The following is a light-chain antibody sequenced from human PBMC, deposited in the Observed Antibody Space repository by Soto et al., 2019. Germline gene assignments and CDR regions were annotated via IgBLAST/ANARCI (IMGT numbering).Light chain of an antibody. CDR1: SSNIGSNP. Sequence: QAVVTQPPSASGTPGQRVTISCSGSSSNIGSNPVNWYQQLPGAAPKLLIYSNNQRPSGVPDRFSGSKSGTSASLAISGLQSEDEAVYYCAAWDDSLRDVIFGGGTKLTVL. CDR3: AAWDDSLRDVI. J-gene: IGLJ2*01. V-gene: IGLV1-44*01. CDR2: SNN.